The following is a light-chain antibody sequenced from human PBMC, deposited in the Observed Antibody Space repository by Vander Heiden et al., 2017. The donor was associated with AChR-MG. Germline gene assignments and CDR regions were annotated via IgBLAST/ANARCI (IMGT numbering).Light chain of an antibody. V-gene: IGKV3-15*01. J-gene: IGKJ4*01. CDR2: GAS. CDR3: QQYNNWPLT. Sequence: EIVMTQSPATLSVSPGERATLSCRASQTVSSNLAWYQQKHGQAPRLVIYGASTRATDIPARFSGSGSGTEFTLTISSLQSEDFAVYYCQQYNNWPLTFGGGTEVEIK. CDR1: QTVSSN.